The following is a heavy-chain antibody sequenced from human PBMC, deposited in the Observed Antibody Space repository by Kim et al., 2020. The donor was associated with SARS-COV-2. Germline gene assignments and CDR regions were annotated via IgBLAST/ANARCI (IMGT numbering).Heavy chain of an antibody. CDR1: GDSITKSDCY. V-gene: IGHV4-39*01. J-gene: IGHJ4*02. CDR3: SRRAPGRQLVRWPFDC. Sequence: SETLSLTCTVSGDSITKSDCYWGWIRQSPGKGLEWIGNIYYIEGTPSITRPYYNPSLKSRVTISVDSSKTQFSLSRTSLAAADTAIYFCSRRAPGRQLVRWPFDCGGRGTLATVS. D-gene: IGHD2-2*01. CDR2: IYYIEGTP.